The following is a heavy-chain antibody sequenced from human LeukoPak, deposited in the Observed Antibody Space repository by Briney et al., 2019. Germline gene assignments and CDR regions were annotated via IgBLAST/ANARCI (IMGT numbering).Heavy chain of an antibody. CDR2: IWYDGSNK. V-gene: IGHV3-33*01. CDR3: ARLDRDYYYYCGMDV. J-gene: IGHJ6*02. D-gene: IGHD3-22*01. CDR1: GFTFSSYG. Sequence: PGRSLRLSCAASGFTFSSYGMHWVRQAPGKGLEWVAVIWYDGSNKYYADFVKGRFTISRDNSKNTLYLQMNSLRAEDTAVYYCARLDRDYYYYCGMDVWGQGTTVTAS.